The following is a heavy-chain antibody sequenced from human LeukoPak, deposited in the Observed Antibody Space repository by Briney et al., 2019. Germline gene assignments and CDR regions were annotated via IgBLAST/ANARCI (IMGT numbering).Heavy chain of an antibody. V-gene: IGHV4-59*01. CDR1: GGSISSYY. CDR2: IYYSGST. D-gene: IGHD6-6*01. CDR3: ARDSKYSSSVRTNSYYMNA. J-gene: IGHJ6*03. Sequence: SETLSLTCTVSGGSISSYYRSWIRQPPGKGLEWIGYIYYSGSTNYNPSLKSRVTISVETSKNQFSLKLSSVTAADTAVYYCARDSKYSSSVRTNSYYMNAGGKGTRVTVSS.